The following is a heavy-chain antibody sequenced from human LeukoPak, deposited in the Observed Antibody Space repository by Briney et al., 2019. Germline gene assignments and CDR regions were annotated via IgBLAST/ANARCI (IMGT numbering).Heavy chain of an antibody. CDR3: ASPGPQRITMIVVAHKYFQH. D-gene: IGHD3-22*01. Sequence: SVKVSCKASGYTFTSYAISWVRQAPGQGLEWMGGIIPIFGTANYAQKFQGRVTITADESTSTAYMELSSLRSEDTAVYYCASPGPQRITMIVVAHKYFQHWGQGTLVTVSS. CDR1: GYTFTSYA. CDR2: IIPIFGTA. J-gene: IGHJ1*01. V-gene: IGHV1-69*13.